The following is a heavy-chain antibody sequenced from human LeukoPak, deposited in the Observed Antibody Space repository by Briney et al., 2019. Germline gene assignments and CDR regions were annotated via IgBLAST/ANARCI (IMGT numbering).Heavy chain of an antibody. Sequence: SETLSLTCTVSGGSISTYYWSWIRQPPGKGLEWVGYIYYSGSTNYNPSLKSRVTISVDTSKNQFSLKLSSVTAADTAVYYCARERCSSTTCYFDYWGQGTLVTVSS. CDR2: IYYSGST. CDR1: GGSISTYY. D-gene: IGHD2-2*01. V-gene: IGHV4-59*01. CDR3: ARERCSSTTCYFDY. J-gene: IGHJ4*02.